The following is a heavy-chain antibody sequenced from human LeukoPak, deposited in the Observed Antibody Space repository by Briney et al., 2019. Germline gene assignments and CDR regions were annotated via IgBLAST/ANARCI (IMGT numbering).Heavy chain of an antibody. D-gene: IGHD3-3*01. V-gene: IGHV1-18*01. CDR3: ARCKYYDFWSGYYNPNYYYYGMDV. J-gene: IGHJ6*02. CDR1: GYTFTSYG. Sequence: SVKVSCXASGYTFTSYGISWVRQAPGQGLEWMGWISAYNGNTNYAQKLQGRVTMTTDTSTSTAYMELRSLRSDDTAVYYCARCKYYDFWSGYYNPNYYYYGMDVWGQGTTVTVSS. CDR2: ISAYNGNT.